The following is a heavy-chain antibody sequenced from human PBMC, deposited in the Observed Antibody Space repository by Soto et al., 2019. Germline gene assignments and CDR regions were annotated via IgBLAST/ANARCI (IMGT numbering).Heavy chain of an antibody. CDR2: TWYDGSNK. Sequence: GGSLRLSCVASGFTFSSFGMHWVRQAPGKGLEWVAVTWYDGSNKYYGDSVKGRFTISRDNSKSTLYLQMNSLRAEDTAMYYCAGDKAAGTTSLFDPWGQGTLVTVSS. CDR3: AGDKAAGTTSLFDP. D-gene: IGHD1-7*01. V-gene: IGHV3-33*01. J-gene: IGHJ5*02. CDR1: GFTFSSFG.